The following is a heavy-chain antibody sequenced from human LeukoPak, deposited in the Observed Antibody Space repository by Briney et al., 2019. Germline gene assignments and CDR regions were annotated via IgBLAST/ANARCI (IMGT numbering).Heavy chain of an antibody. V-gene: IGHV4-59*01. J-gene: IGHJ6*03. CDR2: IYYSGST. D-gene: IGHD5-18*01. CDR3: ARGGYSYGYGPYYYYMDV. CDR1: GGSISSYY. Sequence: SETLSLTCTVSGGSISSYYWSWIRQPPGKGLEWIGYIYYSGSTNYNPSLKSRVTISVDTSKNQFSLKLSSVTAADTAVYYCARGGYSYGYGPYYYYMDVWRKGTTVTVSS.